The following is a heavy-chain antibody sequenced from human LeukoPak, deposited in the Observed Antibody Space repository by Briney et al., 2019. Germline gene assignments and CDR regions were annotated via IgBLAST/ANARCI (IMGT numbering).Heavy chain of an antibody. Sequence: GGSLRLSCAASGFTVSGNYMSWVRQPPSKEGEGVSVIYSWGTTYHADSGRGRFTLSRNNSKTTLYLQMTSLRAEDTAVYYCATGYNIGWYPFASWGQGTLVTVPS. CDR3: ATGYNIGWYPFAS. D-gene: IGHD6-19*01. CDR2: IYSWGTT. V-gene: IGHV3-66*01. J-gene: IGHJ4*02. CDR1: GFTVSGNY.